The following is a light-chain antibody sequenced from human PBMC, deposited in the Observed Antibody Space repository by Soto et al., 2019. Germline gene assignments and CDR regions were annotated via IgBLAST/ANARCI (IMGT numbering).Light chain of an antibody. J-gene: IGKJ1*01. CDR3: QQYGSSGT. Sequence: DIQMTQSPSSLSASVGYRFTITCRASQSISSYLNWYQQKPGKAPKLLIYAASSLQSGVPSRFSGSGSGTDFTLTISSLQPEDFAVYYCQQYGSSGTFGQGTTGDIK. CDR2: AAS. V-gene: IGKV1-39*01. CDR1: QSISSY.